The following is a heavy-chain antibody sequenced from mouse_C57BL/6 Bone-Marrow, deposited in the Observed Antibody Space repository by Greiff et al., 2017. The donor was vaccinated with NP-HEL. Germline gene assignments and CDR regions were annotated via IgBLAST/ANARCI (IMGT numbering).Heavy chain of an antibody. V-gene: IGHV3-3*01. CDR3: ARGTLITTVAAPYFDV. J-gene: IGHJ1*03. D-gene: IGHD1-1*01. Sequence: ESGPSLVRPSQTLSLTCTVTGFSINSDCYWIWIRQFPGNKLEYIGYTFYSGITYYNPSLESRTYITRDTSKNQFSLKLSSVTTEDTATYYCARGTLITTVAAPYFDVWGTGTTVTVSS. CDR1: GFSINSDCY. CDR2: TFYSGIT.